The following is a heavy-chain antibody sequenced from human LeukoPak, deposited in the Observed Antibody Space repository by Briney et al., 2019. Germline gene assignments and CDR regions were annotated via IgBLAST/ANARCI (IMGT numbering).Heavy chain of an antibody. CDR3: ARAEGNWNYYYGMDV. J-gene: IGHJ6*02. CDR1: GGPFSDYY. V-gene: IGHV4-34*01. Sequence: SETLSLTCAVYGGPFSDYYWSWIRQPPGKGLEWIGKINHSGSTNYSPSLKSRVTISIDTSKNQFSLKLNSMTAADTAVYYCARAEGNWNYYYGMDVWGQGTTVTVSS. D-gene: IGHD1-1*01. CDR2: INHSGST.